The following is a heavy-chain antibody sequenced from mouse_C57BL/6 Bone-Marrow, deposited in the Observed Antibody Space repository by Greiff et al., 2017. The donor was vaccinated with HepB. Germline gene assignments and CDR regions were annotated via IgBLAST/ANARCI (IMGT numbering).Heavy chain of an antibody. CDR1: GFTFSDYG. J-gene: IGHJ4*01. CDR2: ISSGSSTI. D-gene: IGHD1-1*01. CDR3: ARYGPYYYAMDY. Sequence: EVKLLESGGGLVKPGGSLKLSCAASGFTFSDYGMHWVRQAPEKGLEWVAYISSGSSTIYYADTVKGRFTISRDNAKNTLFLQMTSLRSEDTAMYYCARYGPYYYAMDYWGQGTSVTVSS. V-gene: IGHV5-17*01.